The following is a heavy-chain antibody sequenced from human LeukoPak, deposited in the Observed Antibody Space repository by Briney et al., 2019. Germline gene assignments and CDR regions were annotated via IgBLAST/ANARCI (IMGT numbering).Heavy chain of an antibody. J-gene: IGHJ4*02. Sequence: GESLKISCKGSGYSFTSYWIGWVRQMPGKGLEWMGIIYPGDSDTRYSPSFQGQVTISADKSISTAYLQWSSLKASDTAMYYCGRFQDYGDSMTYYFDYWGQGTLVTVSS. D-gene: IGHD4-17*01. CDR3: GRFQDYGDSMTYYFDY. CDR1: GYSFTSYW. V-gene: IGHV5-51*01. CDR2: IYPGDSDT.